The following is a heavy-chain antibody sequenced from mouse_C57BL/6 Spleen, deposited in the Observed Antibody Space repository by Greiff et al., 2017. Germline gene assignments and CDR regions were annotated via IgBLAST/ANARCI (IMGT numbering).Heavy chain of an antibody. CDR2: IDPSDSET. Sequence: QVQLQQPGAELVRPGSSVKLSCKASGYTFTSYWMHWVKQRPIQGLEWIGNIDPSDSETHYNQKFKDKATLTVDKSSSTAYMQLRSLTSEDSAVYYCARDGSPWFAYWGQGTLVTVSA. V-gene: IGHV1-52*01. D-gene: IGHD2-3*01. CDR3: ARDGSPWFAY. CDR1: GYTFTSYW. J-gene: IGHJ3*01.